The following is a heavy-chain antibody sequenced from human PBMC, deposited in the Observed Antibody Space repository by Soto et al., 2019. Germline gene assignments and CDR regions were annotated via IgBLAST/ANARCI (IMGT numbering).Heavy chain of an antibody. CDR2: IYSGGST. CDR1: GFTVSSNY. J-gene: IGHJ2*01. V-gene: IGHV3-53*01. D-gene: IGHD1-1*01. CDR3: AREGRSSHWNNWYFDL. Sequence: PGGSLRLSCAASGFTVSSNYMSWVRQAPGKGLEWVSVIYSGGSTYYADSVKGRFTISRDNSKNTLYLQMNSMEVGHTDVYFCAREGRSSHWNNWYFDLWGRGTL.